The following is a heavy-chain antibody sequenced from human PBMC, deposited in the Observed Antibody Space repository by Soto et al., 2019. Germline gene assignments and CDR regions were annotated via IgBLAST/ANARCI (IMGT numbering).Heavy chain of an antibody. CDR1: TVTFTDYD. CDR3: VNSGDYVVDY. V-gene: IGHV3-33*08. Sequence: QVPLVESGGGVVHPGKSLRLSCAGSTVTFTDYDMQWVRQAPGKGLEWVAGISFDGDEKYYADSVKGRFSISRDNSEKTLHLQMNSLRADDTAIYCCVNSGDYVVDYWGQGTLVTVSS. CDR2: ISFDGDEK. D-gene: IGHD4-17*01. J-gene: IGHJ4*02.